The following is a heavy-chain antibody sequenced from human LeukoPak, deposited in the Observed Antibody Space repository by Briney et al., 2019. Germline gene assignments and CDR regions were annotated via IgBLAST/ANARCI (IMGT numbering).Heavy chain of an antibody. J-gene: IGHJ4*02. V-gene: IGHV4-34*01. Sequence: SETLPLTCAVYGGSFSGYYWSWIRQPPGKGLEWIGEINHSGSTNYNPSLKSRVTISVDTSKNQFSLKLSSVTAADTAVYYCARGGRVVGFDYWGQGTLVTVSS. CDR2: INHSGST. CDR3: ARGGRVVGFDY. CDR1: GGSFSGYY. D-gene: IGHD2-15*01.